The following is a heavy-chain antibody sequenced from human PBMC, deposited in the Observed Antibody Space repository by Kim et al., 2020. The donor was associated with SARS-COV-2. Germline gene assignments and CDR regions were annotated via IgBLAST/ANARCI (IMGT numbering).Heavy chain of an antibody. CDR3: ARLNWEGIIITMVRGPYPYFDY. CDR1: GYSFTSYW. V-gene: IGHV5-51*01. D-gene: IGHD3-10*01. CDR2: IYPGDSDT. J-gene: IGHJ4*02. Sequence: GESLKISCKGSGYSFTSYWIGWVRQMPGKGLEWMGIIYPGDSDTRYSPSFQGQVTISADKSISTAYLQWSSLKASDTAMYYCARLNWEGIIITMVRGPYPYFDYWGQGTLVTVSS.